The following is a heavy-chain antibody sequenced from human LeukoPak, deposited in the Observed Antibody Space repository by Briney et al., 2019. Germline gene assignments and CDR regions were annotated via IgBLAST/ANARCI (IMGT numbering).Heavy chain of an antibody. Sequence: GGSLRLSCAASGFTFSSYAMTWVRQAPGKGLEWVSTISATGGSTYYADSVQGRFTISRDNSKNTLYLQMNSLRPEDTAVYYCTREAGYGGFDYWGQGTLVTVSS. CDR3: TREAGYGGFDY. D-gene: IGHD4-23*01. CDR1: GFTFSSYA. V-gene: IGHV3-23*01. J-gene: IGHJ4*02. CDR2: ISATGGST.